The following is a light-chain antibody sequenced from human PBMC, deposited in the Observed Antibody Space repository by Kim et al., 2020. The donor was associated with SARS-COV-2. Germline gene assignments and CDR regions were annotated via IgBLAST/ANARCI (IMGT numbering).Light chain of an antibody. Sequence: GQSITISCTGTSSDIGTYTYVSWYQQPPGKVPKLIIFDVSNRPSGVSNRFSGSKSGNMASLTISGLQAEDEADYYCSSYTSSDTGVFGGGTQLTVL. CDR3: SSYTSSDTGV. CDR1: SSDIGTYTY. V-gene: IGLV2-14*03. CDR2: DVS. J-gene: IGLJ2*01.